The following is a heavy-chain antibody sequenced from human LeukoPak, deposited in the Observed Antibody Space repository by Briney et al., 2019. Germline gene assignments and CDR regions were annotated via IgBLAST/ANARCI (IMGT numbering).Heavy chain of an antibody. CDR1: EYSFTSYW. CDR2: IYPGDSDT. V-gene: IGHV5-51*01. D-gene: IGHD3-9*01. J-gene: IGHJ4*02. CDR3: ARQGGTYYDILTGYYKSSNPTPNFDY. Sequence: GESLKISCKGSEYSFTSYWIGWVRQMPGKGLEWMGIIYPGDSDTRYSPSFQGQVTISADKSISTAYLQWSSLKASDTAMYYCARQGGTYYDILTGYYKSSNPTPNFDYWGQGTLVTVSS.